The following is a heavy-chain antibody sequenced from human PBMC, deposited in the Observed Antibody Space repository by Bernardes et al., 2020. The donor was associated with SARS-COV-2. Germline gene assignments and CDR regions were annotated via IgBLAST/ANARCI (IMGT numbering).Heavy chain of an antibody. D-gene: IGHD3-22*01. V-gene: IGHV1-8*01. CDR2: MNPNSGNT. CDR1: GYTFTSYD. J-gene: IGHJ4*02. Sequence: ASVKVSCKASGYTFTSYDINWVRQATGQGLEWMGWMNPNSGNTGYAQKFQGRVTMTRNTSISTAYMELSSLRSEDTAVYYCARDAPMYYYDSSGYYSPRRYFDYWGQGTLVTVSS. CDR3: ARDAPMYYYDSSGYYSPRRYFDY.